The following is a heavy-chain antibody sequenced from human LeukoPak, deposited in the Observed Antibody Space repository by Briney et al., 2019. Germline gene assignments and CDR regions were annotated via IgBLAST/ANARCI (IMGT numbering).Heavy chain of an antibody. D-gene: IGHD2-15*01. CDR3: ARECGGSCYSDAFDI. CDR1: GFTFSSYA. V-gene: IGHV3-23*01. CDR2: ISGSGGST. J-gene: IGHJ3*02. Sequence: GGSLRLSCAASGFTFSSYAMSWVRQAPGKGLEWVSAISGSGGSTYYADSVKGRFTISRDNAKNSLYLQMNSLRAEDTAVYYCARECGGSCYSDAFDIWGQGTMVTVSS.